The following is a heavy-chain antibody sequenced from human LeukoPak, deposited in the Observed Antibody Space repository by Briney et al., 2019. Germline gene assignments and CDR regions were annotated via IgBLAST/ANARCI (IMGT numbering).Heavy chain of an antibody. Sequence: SETLSLTCAVYGGSFSGYYWSWIRQPPGKGLEWIGEINHSGSTNYNPSLKSRVTISVDTSKNQFSLKLSSVTAADTAVYYCARPSLSGSYQGAFDIWGQGTMVTVSS. CDR3: ARPSLSGSYQGAFDI. V-gene: IGHV4-34*01. CDR2: INHSGST. J-gene: IGHJ3*02. CDR1: GGSFSGYY. D-gene: IGHD1-26*01.